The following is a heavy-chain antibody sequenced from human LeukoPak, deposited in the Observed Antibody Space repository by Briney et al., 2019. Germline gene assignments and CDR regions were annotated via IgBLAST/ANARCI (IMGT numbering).Heavy chain of an antibody. Sequence: SVKVSCKASGGTFSSYAISWVRQAPGQGLEWMGGIIPIFGTANYAQKFQGRVTITADETTSTAYMELSSLRSEDTAVYYCARAPIIAVAHYYYYGMDVWGKGTTVTVSS. V-gene: IGHV1-69*13. D-gene: IGHD6-19*01. CDR3: ARAPIIAVAHYYYYGMDV. CDR1: GGTFSSYA. J-gene: IGHJ6*04. CDR2: IIPIFGTA.